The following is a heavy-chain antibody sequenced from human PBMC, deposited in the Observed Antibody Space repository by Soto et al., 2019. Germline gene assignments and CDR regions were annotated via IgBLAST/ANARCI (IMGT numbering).Heavy chain of an antibody. CDR3: TRGHYYGMDV. V-gene: IGHV3-74*01. Sequence: GASLRLSCAASGFTFSSYAMSWVRQAPGKGLVWVSGTSADGTATKYADSVEGRFTISRDNAKNMLYLQMNSLRAEDTAVYYCTRGHYYGMDVWGQGTTVTVYS. CDR1: GFTFSSYA. CDR2: TSADGTAT. J-gene: IGHJ6*02.